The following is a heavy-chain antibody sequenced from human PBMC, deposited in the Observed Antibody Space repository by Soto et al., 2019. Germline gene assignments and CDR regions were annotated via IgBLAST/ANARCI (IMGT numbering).Heavy chain of an antibody. CDR1: GFTFSGYA. CDR3: ARDLDWAFDY. D-gene: IGHD3-9*01. Sequence: GGSLRLSCAASGFTFSGYAMNWVRQAPGKGLEWISYISSTYEIHYIDSVEGRFTVSRDTAKNSVYLQMNNLRAEDTAVYFCARDLDWAFDYWGQGTLVTVSS. V-gene: IGHV3-48*01. CDR2: ISSTYEI. J-gene: IGHJ4*02.